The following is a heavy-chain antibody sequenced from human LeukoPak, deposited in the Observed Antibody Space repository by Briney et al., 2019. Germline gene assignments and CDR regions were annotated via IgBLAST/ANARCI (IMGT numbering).Heavy chain of an antibody. CDR3: ARIGYSSSSQDY. Sequence: PGGSLRLSCAASGFTFDDYGMSWVRQAPGKGLEWVSGINWNGGSTGYADSVKGRFTISRDNSKNTLYLQMNSLRAEDTAVYYCARIGYSSSSQDYWGQGTLVTVSS. V-gene: IGHV3-20*04. CDR1: GFTFDDYG. D-gene: IGHD6-6*01. CDR2: INWNGGST. J-gene: IGHJ4*02.